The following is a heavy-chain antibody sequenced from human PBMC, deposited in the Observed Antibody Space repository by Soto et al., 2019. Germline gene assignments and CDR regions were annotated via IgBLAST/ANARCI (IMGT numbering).Heavy chain of an antibody. CDR2: ISWDGGST. CDR3: AKDKVPLGYGGNSYFDY. J-gene: IGHJ4*02. V-gene: IGHV3-43*01. D-gene: IGHD4-17*01. Sequence: PGGSLRLSCAASGFTFDDYTMHWVRQAPGKGLEWVSLISWDGGSTYYADSVKGRFTISRDNSKNSLYLQMNSLRTEDTALYYCAKDKVPLGYGGNSYFDYWGQGTLVTVS. CDR1: GFTFDDYT.